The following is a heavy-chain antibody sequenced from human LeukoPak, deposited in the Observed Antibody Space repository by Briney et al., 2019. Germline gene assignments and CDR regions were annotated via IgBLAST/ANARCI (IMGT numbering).Heavy chain of an antibody. V-gene: IGHV1-18*01. J-gene: IGHJ5*02. CDR2: ISAYNGNT. CDR1: GYTFTSYG. Sequence: GASVKVSCKASGYTFTSYGINWVRQAPGQGLEWMGWISAYNGNTNYAQKFQGRVTMTTDTSTTTAYMELRSLRSDDTAVYYCARERITMVRGVHNWFDPWGQGTLVTVSS. CDR3: ARERITMVRGVHNWFDP. D-gene: IGHD3-10*01.